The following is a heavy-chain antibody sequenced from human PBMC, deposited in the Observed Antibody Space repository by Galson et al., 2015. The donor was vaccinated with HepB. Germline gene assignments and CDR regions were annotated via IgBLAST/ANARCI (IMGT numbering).Heavy chain of an antibody. V-gene: IGHV3-74*01. CDR1: GFTFSNYW. Sequence: LRLSCAASGFTFSNYWMHWVRQAPGKGLVWVSRINSDGSSTSYADSVKGRFTISRDNTKNTLYLQMNSLRAEDTAVYYCARGLGSGSYRFYYFDYWGQGTLVTVSS. CDR2: INSDGSST. D-gene: IGHD3-10*01. J-gene: IGHJ4*02. CDR3: ARGLGSGSYRFYYFDY.